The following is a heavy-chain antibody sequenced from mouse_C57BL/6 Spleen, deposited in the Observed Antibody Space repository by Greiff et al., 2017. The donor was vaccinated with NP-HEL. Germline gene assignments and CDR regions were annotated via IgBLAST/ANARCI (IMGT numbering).Heavy chain of an antibody. CDR1: GFNIKDDY. Sequence: VQLQQSGAELVRPGASVKLSCTASGFNIKDDYMHWVKQRPEQGLEWIGWIDPENGDTEYASNFQGKATITADTSSNTAYLQLSSLTSEDTAVYYCTTPTGSFFAYWGQGTLVTVSA. CDR2: IDPENGDT. CDR3: TTPTGSFFAY. V-gene: IGHV14-4*01. D-gene: IGHD4-1*01. J-gene: IGHJ3*01.